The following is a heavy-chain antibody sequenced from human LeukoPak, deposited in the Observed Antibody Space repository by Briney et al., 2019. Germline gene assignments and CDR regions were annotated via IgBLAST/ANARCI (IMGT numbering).Heavy chain of an antibody. V-gene: IGHV3-7*01. J-gene: IGHJ6*03. CDR2: IKQDGSEK. CDR1: GFTFSSYW. D-gene: IGHD1-14*01. CDR3: ARDAGTLSYYYMDV. Sequence: PGGSLTLSCAASGFTFSSYWMSWVRQAPGKGLEGVAHIKQDGSEKYYVDSVKGRFTISRDNDKNSLYLQMNSLRAEDTAVYYCARDAGTLSYYYMDVWGKGTTVTVSS.